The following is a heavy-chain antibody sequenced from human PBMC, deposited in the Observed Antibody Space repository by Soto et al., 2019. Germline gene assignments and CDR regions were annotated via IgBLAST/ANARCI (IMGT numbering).Heavy chain of an antibody. CDR1: GFTFSNAW. CDR2: IKSKTDGGTT. CDR3: TTEGPYYDYIWGSYLLDAFYI. V-gene: IGHV3-15*01. Sequence: EVQLVESGGGLVKPGGSLSLSCAASGFTFSNAWMSWVRQAPGKGLEWVGRIKSKTDGGTTDYAAPVKGRFTISRDDSKNTLYLQMNSRKTEDTAVYYCTTEGPYYDYIWGSYLLDAFYIWGQGTTVTVS. D-gene: IGHD3-16*02. J-gene: IGHJ3*02.